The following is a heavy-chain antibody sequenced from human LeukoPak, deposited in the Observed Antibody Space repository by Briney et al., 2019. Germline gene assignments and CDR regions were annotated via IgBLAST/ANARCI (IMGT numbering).Heavy chain of an antibody. CDR3: ARRGYSSGAYFDY. D-gene: IGHD6-19*01. J-gene: IGHJ4*02. Sequence: SETLSLTCTVSGGSISSYYWSWIRQSPGKGLEWIGWSYHRGSTSYNPSLKSRVAISVDTSKDQVSLKLTSVTAADTAVYYCARRGYSSGAYFDYWGQGTLVTVSS. CDR2: SYHRGST. V-gene: IGHV4-59*08. CDR1: GGSISSYY.